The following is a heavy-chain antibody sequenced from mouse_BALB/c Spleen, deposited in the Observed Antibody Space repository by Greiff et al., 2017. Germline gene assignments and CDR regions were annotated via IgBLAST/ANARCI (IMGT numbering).Heavy chain of an antibody. J-gene: IGHJ4*01. CDR1: GFTFSNYW. V-gene: IGHV6-6*02. D-gene: IGHD2-3*01. Sequence: EVKLVESGGGLVQPGGSMKLSCVASGFTFSNYWMNWVRQSPEKGLEWVAEIRLKSNNYATHYAESVKGRFTISRDDSKSSVYLQMNNLRAEDTGIYYCTRDGYYYAMDYWGQGTSVTVSS. CDR2: IRLKSNNYAT. CDR3: TRDGYYYAMDY.